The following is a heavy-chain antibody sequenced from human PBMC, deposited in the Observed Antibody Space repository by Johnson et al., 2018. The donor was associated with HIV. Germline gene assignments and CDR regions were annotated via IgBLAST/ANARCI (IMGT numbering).Heavy chain of an antibody. CDR2: ISGSGGST. Sequence: EVQLVESGGGLVQPGGSLRLSCAASRFTFRTYAMGWVRQSPGKGLEWVSGISGSGGSTYYADSVKGRFTISRVNSKNTLYLQMNSLRAEDTAVYYCARETRSAAAGHGAFDVWGQGTMVTVSS. CDR3: ARETRSAAAGHGAFDV. D-gene: IGHD6-13*01. V-gene: IGHV3-23*04. CDR1: RFTFRTYA. J-gene: IGHJ3*01.